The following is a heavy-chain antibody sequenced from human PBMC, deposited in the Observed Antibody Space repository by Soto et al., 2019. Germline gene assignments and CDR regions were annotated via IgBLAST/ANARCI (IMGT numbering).Heavy chain of an antibody. V-gene: IGHV5-10-1*01. CDR3: AREGYSFGRNFYGMDV. Sequence: LKISCKTSGYSFINDWISWVRQMPGKGLEWMGRLDPADSHSNYSPSFQGHVTFSADKSTNTAYLQWSSLGASDTAIYYCAREGYSFGRNFYGMDVWGQGTTVTVSS. D-gene: IGHD5-18*01. CDR1: GYSFINDW. CDR2: LDPADSHS. J-gene: IGHJ6*02.